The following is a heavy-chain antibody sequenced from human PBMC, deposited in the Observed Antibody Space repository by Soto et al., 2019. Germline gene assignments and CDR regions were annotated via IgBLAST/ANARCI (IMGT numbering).Heavy chain of an antibody. Sequence: ELQLLESGGGLVQPGGSLRLSCAASGFTFSNYAMTWVRQAPGKGLEWVSGISGNGGTTFYAGSVKGRFAISRDNSENTLYLQMSSLRAEDTAVYYCALRYCSRSTCPPLNSYFYMDVWGKGTTVTVSS. J-gene: IGHJ6*03. D-gene: IGHD2-2*01. CDR1: GFTFSNYA. CDR2: ISGNGGTT. CDR3: ALRYCSRSTCPPLNSYFYMDV. V-gene: IGHV3-23*01.